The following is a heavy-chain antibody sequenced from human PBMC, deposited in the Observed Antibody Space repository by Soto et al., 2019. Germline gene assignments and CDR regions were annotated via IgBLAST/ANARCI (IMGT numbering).Heavy chain of an antibody. CDR2: IYHSGNT. J-gene: IGHJ4*02. D-gene: IGHD1-26*01. CDR3: ARAGLSSRYYYFDY. Sequence: QLQLRESGSGLVKPSQTLSLTCAVSGGSVTSGNYAWSWLRQPPGEGLEWIGYIYHSGNTYYNPSLRSRVTISLDRSKNQFSLMLNSVTAADTAVYYCARAGLSSRYYYFDYWGQGSLVTVSS. CDR1: GGSVTSGNYA. V-gene: IGHV4-30-2*01.